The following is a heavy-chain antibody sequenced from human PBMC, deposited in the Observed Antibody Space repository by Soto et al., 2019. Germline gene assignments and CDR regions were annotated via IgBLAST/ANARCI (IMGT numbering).Heavy chain of an antibody. CDR3: ASHYDMWRRHLSPVDY. J-gene: IGHJ4*02. Sequence: GGSLRLSCAASGYTFSDYYMSWIRQAPGKGLEWISYIDTSGTKIYYADSVKGRFTITRDNAKNSLYLEMNSLRDEDTAVYYCASHYDMWRRHLSPVDYWGQGTLVTVSS. D-gene: IGHD3-9*01. CDR2: IDTSGTKI. CDR1: GYTFSDYY. V-gene: IGHV3-11*01.